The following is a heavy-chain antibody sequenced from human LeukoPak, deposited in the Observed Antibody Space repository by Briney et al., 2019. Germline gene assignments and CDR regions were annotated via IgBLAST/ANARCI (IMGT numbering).Heavy chain of an antibody. CDR3: ARDSGSYDRWFDP. V-gene: IGHV3-11*04. CDR2: ISSSGSTI. Sequence: GGSLRLSCAASGFTFSDYYMSWIRQAPGKGLEWVSYISSSGSTIFYADSVKGRFTISRDNAKNSLYLKMHSPGDEDTAVYYSARDSGSYDRWFDPWGQGTLVTVSS. J-gene: IGHJ5*02. D-gene: IGHD1-26*01. CDR1: GFTFSDYY.